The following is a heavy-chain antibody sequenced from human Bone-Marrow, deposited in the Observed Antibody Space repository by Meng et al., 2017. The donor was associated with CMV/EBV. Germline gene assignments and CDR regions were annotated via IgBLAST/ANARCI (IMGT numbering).Heavy chain of an antibody. V-gene: IGHV4-61*02. CDR1: GCAISSGTSF. CDR2: FHPTGST. Sequence: LSLPCSCSGCAISSGTSFCNWFRQSAGKGLEWIGRFHPTGSTNYNPSLTSRVTIAVDTSKNEFSLKLSSVTAADTAVYYCTRGGGNWGQGTLVTVSS. CDR3: TRGGGN. J-gene: IGHJ4*02.